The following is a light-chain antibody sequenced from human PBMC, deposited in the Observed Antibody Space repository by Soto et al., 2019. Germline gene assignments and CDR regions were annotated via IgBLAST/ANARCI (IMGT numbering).Light chain of an antibody. Sequence: QSVLTQPASVSGYPGQSITISCTGTSSDVGDYNYVSWYQQHPGKAPKLMIYDVSNRPSGVSNRFSGSKSGSTASLTISGLQAEDEADYYCSSYTSSTTRVFGTGTKLTVL. V-gene: IGLV2-14*01. CDR3: SSYTSSTTRV. CDR2: DVS. J-gene: IGLJ1*01. CDR1: SSDVGDYNY.